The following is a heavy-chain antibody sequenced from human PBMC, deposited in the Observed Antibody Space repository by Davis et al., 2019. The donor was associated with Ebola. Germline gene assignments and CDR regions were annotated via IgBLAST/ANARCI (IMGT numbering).Heavy chain of an antibody. J-gene: IGHJ4*02. CDR2: GTSADT. V-gene: IGHV3-23*01. D-gene: IGHD3-10*01. CDR3: AKDNYYYGSGDLVY. CDR1: GFIFSTYV. Sequence: GESLKISCSASGFIFSTYVMSWVRQAPGKGLEWVSTYGTSADTYYADSVKGRFTISRDNSKNTLYLQMNSLRAEDTAVYYCAKDNYYYGSGDLVYWGQGTLVTVSS.